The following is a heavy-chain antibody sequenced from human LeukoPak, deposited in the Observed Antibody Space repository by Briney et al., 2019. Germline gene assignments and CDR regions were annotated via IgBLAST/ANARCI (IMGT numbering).Heavy chain of an antibody. CDR2: IYPGDSDT. D-gene: IGHD1-26*01. V-gene: IGHV5-51*01. J-gene: IGHJ3*01. Sequence: GEALQISCKGSGYHLTSYWIGWGRPMPGKGVEGMGIIYPGDSDTRYSSSFQGQVTISADKSISTAYLQWGSLKASDTAMYYCARHSGGYPSSEDVWGQGTMVTVSS. CDR3: ARHSGGYPSSEDV. CDR1: GYHLTSYW.